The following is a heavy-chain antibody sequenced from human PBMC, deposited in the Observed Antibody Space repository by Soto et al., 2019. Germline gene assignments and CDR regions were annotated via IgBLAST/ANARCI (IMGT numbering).Heavy chain of an antibody. J-gene: IGHJ4*02. V-gene: IGHV4-59*08. Sequence: SETLSLTCTVSGGSISSYYWSWIRQPPGKGLEWIGYIYYSGSTNYNPSLKSRVTISVDTSKNQFSLKLSSVTAADTAVYYCARLKAATFDYWGQGTLVNVS. CDR1: GGSISSYY. CDR3: ARLKAATFDY. CDR2: IYYSGST. D-gene: IGHD6-13*01.